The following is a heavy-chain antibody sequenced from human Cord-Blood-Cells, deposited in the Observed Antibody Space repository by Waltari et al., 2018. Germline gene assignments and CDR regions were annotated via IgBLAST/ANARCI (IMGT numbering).Heavy chain of an antibody. CDR3: AKDKSPYDSSGYYYAFDI. V-gene: IGHV3-9*01. CDR1: GFTFDDYA. D-gene: IGHD3-22*01. J-gene: IGHJ3*02. Sequence: EVQLVESGGGLVQPGRSLRLSCAASGFTFDDYAMHWVRQAPGTGLEWVSGISWNSGSIGYADSVKGRFTISRDNAKNSLYLQMNSLRAEDTALYYCAKDKSPYDSSGYYYAFDIWGQGTMVTVSS. CDR2: ISWNSGSI.